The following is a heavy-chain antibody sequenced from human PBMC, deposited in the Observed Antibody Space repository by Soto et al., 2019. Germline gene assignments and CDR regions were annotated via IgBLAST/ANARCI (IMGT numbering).Heavy chain of an antibody. CDR1: GGSISSHY. CDR3: ARDGREASGMDV. V-gene: IGHV4-59*11. CDR2: IYYRGST. D-gene: IGHD1-26*01. Sequence: SETLSLTCTVSGGSISSHYWSWVRQAPGKGLEWIGHIYYRGSTSYNPSLRSRSTISVDTSNNQFSLKLNSVTTADTAVYYCARDGREASGMDVWGQGTKVTVSS. J-gene: IGHJ6*02.